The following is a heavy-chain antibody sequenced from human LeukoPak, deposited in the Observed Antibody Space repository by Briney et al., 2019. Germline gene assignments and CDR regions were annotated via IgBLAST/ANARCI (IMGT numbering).Heavy chain of an antibody. Sequence: GRSLRLSCAASGFTFSDYGMHWVRQAPGKGLEWVAVISYDGDDKYYADSVKGRFTISRDNSKNTLYLQMNSLRVEDTAIYYCARVSLPYCSSTSCYDWDDAFDIWGQGTMVTVSS. V-gene: IGHV3-30*03. CDR1: GFTFSDYG. J-gene: IGHJ3*02. D-gene: IGHD2-2*01. CDR3: ARVSLPYCSSTSCYDWDDAFDI. CDR2: ISYDGDDK.